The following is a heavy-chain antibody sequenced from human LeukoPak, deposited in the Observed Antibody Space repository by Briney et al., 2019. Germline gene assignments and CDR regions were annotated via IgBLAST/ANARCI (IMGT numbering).Heavy chain of an antibody. V-gene: IGHV4-4*09. CDR1: DGSISNSF. J-gene: IGHJ4*02. CDR2: IHTSGST. CDR3: ANSYDGKIVPFDN. Sequence: SETLSLICTVPDGSISNSFWNWVRRPPGKGLEWIAYIHTSGSTNYNPAFKSRVTLAVDTSKSQFSLRLNSVTASDTAVYYCANSYDGKIVPFDNWGQGTLVTVSS. D-gene: IGHD4-23*01.